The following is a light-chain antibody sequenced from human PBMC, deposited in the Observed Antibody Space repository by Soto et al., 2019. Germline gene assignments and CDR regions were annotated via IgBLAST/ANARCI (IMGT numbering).Light chain of an antibody. CDR3: QQFNSYPLT. V-gene: IGKV1-13*02. J-gene: IGKJ4*01. CDR1: QGIRSA. Sequence: AIQLTQSPSSLSASVGDRVTITCRASQGIRSALAWYQQKPGKAPKFLIHDASRLASGVPSRFSGSGSGTDFTLTISSLQPEDFATDYGQQFNSYPLTIGGGTKVEI. CDR2: DAS.